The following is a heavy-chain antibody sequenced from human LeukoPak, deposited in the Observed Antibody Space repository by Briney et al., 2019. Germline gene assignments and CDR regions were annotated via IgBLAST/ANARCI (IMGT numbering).Heavy chain of an antibody. V-gene: IGHV3-7*01. D-gene: IGHD2-2*01. CDR1: GFTFSSYW. CDR3: ARDRRLIVVVPAAPRAFDI. J-gene: IGHJ3*02. CDR2: IKQDGSEK. Sequence: GSLRLSCAASGFTFSSYWMSWVRQAPGKGLEWVANIKQDGSEKYYVDSVKGRFTISRDNAKNSLYLQMNSLRAEDTAVYYCARDRRLIVVVPAAPRAFDIWGQGTMVTVSS.